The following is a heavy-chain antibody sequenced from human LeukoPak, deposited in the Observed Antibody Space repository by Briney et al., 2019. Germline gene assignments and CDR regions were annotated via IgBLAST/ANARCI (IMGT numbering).Heavy chain of an antibody. J-gene: IGHJ4*02. D-gene: IGHD6-13*01. CDR3: AKDPMPVIAAAGAHYTYIN. Sequence: GGSLRLSCAASGFTFSSYGMHWVRQAPGKGLEWVAVISYDGSNKYYADSVKGRFTISRDNSKNTLYLQMNSLRAEDTAVYYCAKDPMPVIAAAGAHYTYINWGQGTLVTVSS. CDR2: ISYDGSNK. CDR1: GFTFSSYG. V-gene: IGHV3-30*18.